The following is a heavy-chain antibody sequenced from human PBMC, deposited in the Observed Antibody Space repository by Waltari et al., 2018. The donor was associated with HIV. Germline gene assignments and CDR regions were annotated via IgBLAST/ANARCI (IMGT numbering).Heavy chain of an antibody. V-gene: IGHV1-18*01. D-gene: IGHD1-26*01. Sequence: QVPLVQSGAELKKPGPSVKVSCNASGSTFPSYAIRWVRQAPGHGLEWMGWISTYKANTNYAQSLQGRVTMTTDTSTTTAYMELRSLTSDDTAVYYCARDGLRYSGTFYSDYWGQGTLVTVSS. CDR3: ARDGLRYSGTFYSDY. CDR2: ISTYKANT. J-gene: IGHJ4*02. CDR1: GSTFPSYA.